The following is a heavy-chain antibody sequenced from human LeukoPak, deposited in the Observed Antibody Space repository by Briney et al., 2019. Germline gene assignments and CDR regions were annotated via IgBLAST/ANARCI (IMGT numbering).Heavy chain of an antibody. V-gene: IGHV4-59*01. J-gene: IGHJ3*02. CDR3: ASSLAAAGRGGAFDI. CDR1: GGSISSYY. CDR2: IYYSGST. Sequence: KPSETLSLTCTVSGGSISSYYWSWIRQPPGKGLEWIGYIYYSGSTNYNPSLKSRVTISVDTSKNQFSLKLSSVTAADTAVYYCASSLAAAGRGGAFDIWGQGTMVTVSS. D-gene: IGHD6-13*01.